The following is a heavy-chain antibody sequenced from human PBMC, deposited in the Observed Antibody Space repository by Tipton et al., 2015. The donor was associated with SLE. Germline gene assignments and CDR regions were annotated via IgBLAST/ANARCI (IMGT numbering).Heavy chain of an antibody. CDR1: GGSISSSSYY. CDR3: ASAVDTAMVPFDY. V-gene: IGHV4-39*02. D-gene: IGHD5-18*01. CDR2: IYYSGNT. J-gene: IGHJ4*02. Sequence: TLSLTCTVSGGSISSSSYYWGWIRQPPGKGLEWIGSIYYSGNTYYIPSLQSRVTMSVDTSKNHFSLKLSSVTAADTAVYYCASAVDTAMVPFDYWGQGTLVTVSS.